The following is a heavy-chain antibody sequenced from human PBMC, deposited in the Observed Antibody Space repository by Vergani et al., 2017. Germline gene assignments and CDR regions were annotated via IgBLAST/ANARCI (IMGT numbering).Heavy chain of an antibody. J-gene: IGHJ5*02. CDR3: ARGRGYTSSSADNNWFDP. CDR2: ISGSGTT. V-gene: IGHV3-23*01. Sequence: EVQLLESGGGLVQPGGSLRLSCAASGFTFSSYAMSWVRQAPGKGLEWVSTISGSGTTYYADSVKGRFTISRDNSKNTLYLQMNSLRAEDTAVYYCARGRGYTSSSADNNWFDPWGQGTPVAVSS. D-gene: IGHD6-6*01. CDR1: GFTFSSYA.